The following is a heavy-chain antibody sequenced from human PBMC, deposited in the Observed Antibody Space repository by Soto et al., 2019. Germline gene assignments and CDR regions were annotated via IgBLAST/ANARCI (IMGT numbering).Heavy chain of an antibody. Sequence: GASVKVSCKASGGTFSSYTISWVRQAPGQGLEWMGRIIPILGIANYAQKFQGRVTITADKSTSTAYMELSSLRSEDTAVYYCASSGRDSGYVPYYYYYMDVWGKGTTVTVSS. CDR2: IIPILGIA. J-gene: IGHJ6*03. CDR1: GGTFSSYT. CDR3: ASSGRDSGYVPYYYYYMDV. D-gene: IGHD5-12*01. V-gene: IGHV1-69*02.